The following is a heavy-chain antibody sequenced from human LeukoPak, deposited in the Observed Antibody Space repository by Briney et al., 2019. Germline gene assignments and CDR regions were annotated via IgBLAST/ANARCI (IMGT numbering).Heavy chain of an antibody. CDR3: ARGLQQLVRGYYYYYMDV. D-gene: IGHD6-13*01. CDR1: GYTFTGYD. Sequence: ATVKVSCKASGYTFTGYDINWVRQATGQGLEWMGWMNPNSGNTGYAQKFQGRVTMTRNTSISTAYMELSSLRSEDTAAYYCARGLQQLVRGYYYYYMDVWGKGTTVTVSS. V-gene: IGHV1-8*01. J-gene: IGHJ6*03. CDR2: MNPNSGNT.